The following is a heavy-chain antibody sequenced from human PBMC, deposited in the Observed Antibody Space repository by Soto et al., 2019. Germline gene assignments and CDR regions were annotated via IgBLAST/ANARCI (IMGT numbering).Heavy chain of an antibody. CDR2: LSSGGSYI. CDR1: GFTFGTYS. CDR3: HYMDV. Sequence: PGGSRRRSCAGSGFTFGTYSMNWVRKAPGKGLECVESLSSGGSYISHADSVKGRFTISRDNAKNSLSLQMYNLRAEDHTYYYYHYMDVWGKGTTVTVSS. J-gene: IGHJ6*03. V-gene: IGHV3-21*01.